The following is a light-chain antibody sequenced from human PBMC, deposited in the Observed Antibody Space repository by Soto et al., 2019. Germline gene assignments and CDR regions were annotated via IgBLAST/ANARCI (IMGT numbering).Light chain of an antibody. CDR1: SSDVGDYNY. J-gene: IGLJ2*01. V-gene: IGLV2-14*01. CDR3: SSYTGSSTLVV. CDR2: DVT. Sequence: QSALTQPASVSGSPGQSITISCTGTSSDVGDYNYVSWYQQHPGKAPKLMIYDVTNRPSGVSNRFSGSKSGNTASLTISGLQDEDEADYYCSSYTGSSTLVVFGGGTKLTVL.